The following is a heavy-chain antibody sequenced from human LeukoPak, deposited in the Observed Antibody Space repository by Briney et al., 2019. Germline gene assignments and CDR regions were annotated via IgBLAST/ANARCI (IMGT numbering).Heavy chain of an antibody. CDR2: ISGSGGST. CDR1: GFTFSSYA. D-gene: IGHD6-6*01. CDR3: AKHAVQYSTTPPLGY. J-gene: IGHJ4*02. Sequence: GGSLRLSCAASGFTFSSYAMSWVRQAPGKGLEWVSAISGSGGSTYCADSVKGRFTISRDNSKNTLYLQMNSLRAEDTAVYYCAKHAVQYSTTPPLGYWGQGTLVTVSS. V-gene: IGHV3-23*01.